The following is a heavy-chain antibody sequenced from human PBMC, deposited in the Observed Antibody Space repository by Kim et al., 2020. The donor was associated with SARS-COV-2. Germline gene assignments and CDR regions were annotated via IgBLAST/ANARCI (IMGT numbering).Heavy chain of an antibody. CDR1: GFTFSSYS. V-gene: IGHV3-21*01. D-gene: IGHD6-13*01. CDR3: ARGIAAAGTGRDY. Sequence: GGSLRLSCAASGFTFSSYSMNWVRQAPGKGLEWVSSISSSSSYIYYADSVKGRFTISRDNAKNSLYLQMNSLRAEDTAVYYCARGIAAAGTGRDYWGQGTLVTVSS. J-gene: IGHJ4*02. CDR2: ISSSSSYI.